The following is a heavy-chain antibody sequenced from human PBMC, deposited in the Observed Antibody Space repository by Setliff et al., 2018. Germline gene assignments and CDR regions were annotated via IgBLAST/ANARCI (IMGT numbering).Heavy chain of an antibody. J-gene: IGHJ4*02. CDR1: GYTFTGHY. Sequence: ASVKVSCKASGYTFTGHYLHWVRQAPGQGLEWMGRIKPNTGGTTYAQKFLGRVTMTGVTSINTTYMELSGLRSDDTAVYYCARAYDSSGYYYYWGQGTLVTVSS. V-gene: IGHV1-2*06. CDR2: IKPNTGGT. CDR3: ARAYDSSGYYYY. D-gene: IGHD3-22*01.